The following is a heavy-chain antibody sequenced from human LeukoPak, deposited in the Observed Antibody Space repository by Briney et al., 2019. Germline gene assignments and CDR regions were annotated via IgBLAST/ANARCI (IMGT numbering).Heavy chain of an antibody. D-gene: IGHD3-22*01. V-gene: IGHV4-59*01. CDR3: ASTPNYYDSSGIFDY. J-gene: IGHJ4*02. CDR1: GGSISSYY. CDR2: IYYSGST. Sequence: SETLSLTCTVSGGSISSYYWSWLRQPPGKGLGWIGYIYYSGSTNYNPSLKRRVTISVDTSKNQFSLKLSSVTAADTAMYYCASTPNYYDSSGIFDYWGQGTLVTVSS.